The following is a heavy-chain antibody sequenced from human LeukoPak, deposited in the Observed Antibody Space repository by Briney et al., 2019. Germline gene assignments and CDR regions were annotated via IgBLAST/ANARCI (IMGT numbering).Heavy chain of an antibody. CDR1: GFTFSSYA. V-gene: IGHV3-23*01. D-gene: IGHD3-22*01. CDR2: ISGSGGST. J-gene: IGHJ4*02. CDR3: AKGEYYDSSGQPLDY. Sequence: GGSLRLSCAASGFTFSSYAMSWVRQAPGKGLEWVSAISGSGGSTYYADSVKGRFTISRDNSKNTLYLQMNSLRAEDTAVYYCAKGEYYDSSGQPLDYWGKGTLVTVSS.